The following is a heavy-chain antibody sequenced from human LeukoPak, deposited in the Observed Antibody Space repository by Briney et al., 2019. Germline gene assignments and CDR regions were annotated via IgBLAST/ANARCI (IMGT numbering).Heavy chain of an antibody. CDR2: IKSKVDGGTI. J-gene: IGHJ4*02. CDR1: GIIFSDAW. CDR3: PKDPPLTGGVYSAY. V-gene: IGHV3-15*07. Sequence: PGGSLRLSCAVSGIIFSDAWMNWVRQAPGKGLEWVGRIKSKVDGGTIDYAAPVKGRFTISRDDSKNILQLKMNSLKTEDTAVYYCPKDPPLTGGVYSAYWGQGTLVTVSS. D-gene: IGHD7-27*01.